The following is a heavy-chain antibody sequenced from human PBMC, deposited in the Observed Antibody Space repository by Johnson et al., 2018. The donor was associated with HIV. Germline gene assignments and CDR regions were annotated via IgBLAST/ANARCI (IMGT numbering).Heavy chain of an antibody. J-gene: IGHJ3*02. CDR2: IRYDGSNK. CDR3: AAYYDSSGYPRFGDAFDI. CDR1: GFTFSNYG. D-gene: IGHD3-22*01. V-gene: IGHV3-30*02. Sequence: QVQLVESGGGVVQPGRSLRLSCAASGFTFSNYGMHWVRQASGKGLEWVAFIRYDGSNKYYADSVKGRFTISRDNSKNTLYLQMNSLRAEDTALYYCAAYYDSSGYPRFGDAFDIWGQGTMVTVS.